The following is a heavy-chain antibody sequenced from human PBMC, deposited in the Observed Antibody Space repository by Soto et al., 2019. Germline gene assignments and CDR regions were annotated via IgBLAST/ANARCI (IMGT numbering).Heavy chain of an antibody. CDR3: XXXXXXXDY. V-gene: IGHV3-7*01. Sequence: EVQLVESGGGLVQPGGSLRLSCAASGFTFSNYWMSCVRQTPGKGLEWVANINEDGTEIYYVDSVKGRFTISRDTAKXXXXXXXXXXXXXXXXXXXXXXXXXXXDYWGQGTLVTVSS. CDR1: GFTFSNYW. J-gene: IGHJ4*02. CDR2: INEDGTEI.